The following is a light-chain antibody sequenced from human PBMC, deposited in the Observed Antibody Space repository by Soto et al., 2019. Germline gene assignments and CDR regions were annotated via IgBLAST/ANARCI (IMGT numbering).Light chain of an antibody. CDR3: QQSFSTPRT. V-gene: IGKV1-39*01. CDR1: QSINSY. Sequence: DIQMTQSPSSQSASAGDRVTITCRASQSINSYLNWYQQKPGKAPKLLIYAASSLQSGVPSRFSGSGSETDFTLTITSLQPDDFATYYCQQSFSTPRTFGQGTRVEI. J-gene: IGKJ1*01. CDR2: AAS.